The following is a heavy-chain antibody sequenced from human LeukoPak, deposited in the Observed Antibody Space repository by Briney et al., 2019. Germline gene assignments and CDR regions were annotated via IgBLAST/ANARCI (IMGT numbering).Heavy chain of an antibody. V-gene: IGHV1-2*02. CDR3: ASGDYGDPPLNY. D-gene: IGHD4-17*01. J-gene: IGHJ4*02. CDR1: GYTFTGYY. CDR2: IIPNSGGT. Sequence: ASVKVSCKASGYTFTGYYMHWVRQAPGQGLEWMGWIIPNSGGTNYAQKFQGRVTMTRDTSISTAYMELSRLRFDDTAVYYCASGDYGDPPLNYWGQGTLVTVSS.